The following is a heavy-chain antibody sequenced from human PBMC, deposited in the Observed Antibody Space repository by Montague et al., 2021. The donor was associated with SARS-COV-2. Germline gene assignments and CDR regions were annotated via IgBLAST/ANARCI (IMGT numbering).Heavy chain of an antibody. J-gene: IGHJ4*02. D-gene: IGHD6-13*01. CDR1: GGSTSSYY. V-gene: IGHV4-59*01. CDR2: IYYSGST. CDR3: ASHFVWQQLST. Sequence: SETLSLTCTVSGGSTSSYYWSWIRQPLGKGLEWIGCIYYSGSTNYNPSLKSRVTISVDTSKTQFSLKLNSVTAADTAVYYCASHFVWQQLSTWGQGTLVSVSS.